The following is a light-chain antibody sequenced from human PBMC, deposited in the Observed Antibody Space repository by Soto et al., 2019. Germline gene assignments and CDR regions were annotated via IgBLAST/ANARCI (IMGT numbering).Light chain of an antibody. CDR2: YTS. J-gene: IGKJ1*01. CDR3: HQRQSWPRT. Sequence: MALAPSPRTLSLSPGERASLYCRASQYVGTRLAWYQHKPGQAPRLLIYYTSNRATGIPARFSGSGSGTDFTLTINSLAPEDFAIYYCHQRQSWPRTFGQGTKVDI. V-gene: IGKV3-11*01. CDR1: QYVGTR.